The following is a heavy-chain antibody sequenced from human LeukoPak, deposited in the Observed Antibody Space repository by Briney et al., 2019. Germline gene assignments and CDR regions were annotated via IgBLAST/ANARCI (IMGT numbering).Heavy chain of an antibody. CDR3: ARSEYYYGSGSYYYYFDY. J-gene: IGHJ4*02. CDR2: ISSSGTTI. D-gene: IGHD3-10*01. Sequence: GGSLRLSCAVSGFTFSSYEMIWVRQAPGKVLEWVSYISSSGTTIYYADSVKCRFTISRDNAKNSLYLQMNSLRAEDTAVYYCARSEYYYGSGSYYYYFDYWGQGTLVTVSS. V-gene: IGHV3-48*03. CDR1: GFTFSSYE.